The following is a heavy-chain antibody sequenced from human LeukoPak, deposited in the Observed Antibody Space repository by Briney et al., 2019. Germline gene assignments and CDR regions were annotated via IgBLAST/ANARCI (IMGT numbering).Heavy chain of an antibody. J-gene: IGHJ4*02. CDR3: ARDSGYYSYYFDY. D-gene: IGHD3-22*01. V-gene: IGHV3-11*01. CDR2: ISSSGSTI. CDR1: GFTFSDYY. Sequence: GGSLRLSCAASGFTFSDYYMSWIRQAPGKGLEWVSYISSSGSTIYYADSVKGRFTISRANSKHSLYLQMNSLRAEDTAVYYCARDSGYYSYYFDYWGQGTLVSVSS.